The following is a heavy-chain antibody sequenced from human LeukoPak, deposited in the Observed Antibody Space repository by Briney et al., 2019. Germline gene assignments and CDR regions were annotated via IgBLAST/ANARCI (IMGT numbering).Heavy chain of an antibody. V-gene: IGHV1-18*01. CDR2: ISAYNGNT. CDR1: GYTFTSYD. CDR3: ARNSITMIVVVITGGDY. Sequence: ASVKVSCKASGYTFTSYDINWVRQATGQGLEWMGWISAYNGNTNYAQKLQGRVTMTTDTSTSTAYMELRSLRSDDTAVYYCARNSITMIVVVITGGDYWGQGTLVTVSS. J-gene: IGHJ4*02. D-gene: IGHD3-22*01.